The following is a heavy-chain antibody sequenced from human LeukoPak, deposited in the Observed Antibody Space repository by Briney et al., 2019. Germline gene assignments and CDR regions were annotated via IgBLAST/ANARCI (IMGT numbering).Heavy chain of an antibody. CDR2: ISSSGSTI. Sequence: GGSLRLSCAASGFTFSDYYMSWIRQAPGKGLEWVSYISSSGSTIYYADSVKGRFTISRDNAKNSLYLQMNSLRGEDTAVYYCAREPGYSYGFDAFDIWGQGTMVTVSS. CDR1: GFTFSDYY. J-gene: IGHJ3*02. CDR3: AREPGYSYGFDAFDI. V-gene: IGHV3-11*04. D-gene: IGHD5-18*01.